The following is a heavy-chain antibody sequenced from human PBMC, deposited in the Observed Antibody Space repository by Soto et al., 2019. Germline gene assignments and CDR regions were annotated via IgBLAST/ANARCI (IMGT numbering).Heavy chain of an antibody. CDR1: SGSISSYY. CDR3: ARQGYCSNGVCFGWFDP. V-gene: IGHV4-59*01. J-gene: IGHJ5*02. CDR2: IFYSGNT. D-gene: IGHD2-8*01. Sequence: SETLSLTCSVSSGSISSYYWSWIRQPPGKGLEWIGFIFYSGNTNYNPSLKSRVTMSVDTSKNQFSLKLSSVTAADTAVYYCARQGYCSNGVCFGWFDPWGQGTLVTVSS.